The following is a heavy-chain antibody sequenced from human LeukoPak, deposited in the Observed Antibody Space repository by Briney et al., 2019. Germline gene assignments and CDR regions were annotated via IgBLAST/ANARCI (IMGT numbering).Heavy chain of an antibody. J-gene: IGHJ6*03. CDR1: GFTFSSYS. CDR2: ISSSSSTI. Sequence: GGSLRLSCAASGFTFSSYSMKWVRQAPGKGLEWVSYISSSSSTIYYADSVKGRFTISRDNAKNSLYLQMNSLRAEDTAVYYCARESRTIFGVVIIRDYYYYMDVWGKGTTVTVSS. D-gene: IGHD3-3*01. V-gene: IGHV3-48*01. CDR3: ARESRTIFGVVIIRDYYYYMDV.